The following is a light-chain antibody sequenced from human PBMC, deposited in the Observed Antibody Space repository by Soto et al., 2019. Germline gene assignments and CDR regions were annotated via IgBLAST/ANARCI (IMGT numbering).Light chain of an antibody. J-gene: IGKJ1*01. V-gene: IGKV3-20*01. CDR1: ESVSSSY. CDR3: QQYWT. Sequence: PAERATLSCRASESVSSSYLAWYQQKPGQAPRLLIYGASRRATGIPDRFSGSGSGTDFTLTISRLEPEDFAVYYCQQYWTFGQGTKVDIK. CDR2: GAS.